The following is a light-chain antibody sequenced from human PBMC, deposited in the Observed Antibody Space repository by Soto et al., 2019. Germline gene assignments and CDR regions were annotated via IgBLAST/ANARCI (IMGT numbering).Light chain of an antibody. Sequence: EIVLTQSPGTLSLSPGETATLYCRASQSVSCSYLAWYQQKPGQAPRHLIYGASSRATGITDMFSSSGSGTNFIVTISRLEPEDFAEYYCQQYGSSPWTVGQATTVEIK. V-gene: IGKV3-20*01. CDR1: QSVSCSY. CDR3: QQYGSSPWT. CDR2: GAS. J-gene: IGKJ1*01.